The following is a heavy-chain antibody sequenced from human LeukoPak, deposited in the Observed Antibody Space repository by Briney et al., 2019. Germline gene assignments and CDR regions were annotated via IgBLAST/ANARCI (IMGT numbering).Heavy chain of an antibody. CDR2: ISSNGGST. CDR3: ARDLSGGGLDY. CDR1: GFTISVSV. Sequence: GGSLILSCAASGFTISVSVMHWGRQAPGKGLEYVSVISSNGGSTSYANSGKGIFTISRDNSKNTLYLQMGSLRAEDMAVYYCARDLSGGGLDYWGQGTLVTVSS. J-gene: IGHJ4*02. V-gene: IGHV3-64*01. D-gene: IGHD3-10*01.